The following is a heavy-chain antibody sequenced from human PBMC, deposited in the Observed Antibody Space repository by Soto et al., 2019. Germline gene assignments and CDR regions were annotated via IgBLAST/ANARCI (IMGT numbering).Heavy chain of an antibody. CDR2: INPSGGST. Sequence: QVQLVQSGAEVKKPGASVKVSCKASGYTFTSYYMHWVRQAPGQGLEWMGIINPSGGSTSYAQKFQGRVTMTRDTSTSTVYMELSSLRAEDTAVYYCARDPRGRLGRFGELLSGGWFDPWGQGTLVTVSS. J-gene: IGHJ5*02. CDR3: ARDPRGRLGRFGELLSGGWFDP. D-gene: IGHD3-10*01. V-gene: IGHV1-46*03. CDR1: GYTFTSYY.